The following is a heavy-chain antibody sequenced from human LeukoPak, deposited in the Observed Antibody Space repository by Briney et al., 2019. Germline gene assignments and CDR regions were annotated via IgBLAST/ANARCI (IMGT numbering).Heavy chain of an antibody. D-gene: IGHD3-10*01. Sequence: GGSLRLSCAASGFTFSSYSMNWVRQAPGKGLEWVSSISSSSSYIYYADSVKGRFTVSRDNAKNSLYLQMNSLRAEDTAVYYCARHITMVRGLIAYWGQGTLVTVSS. J-gene: IGHJ4*02. CDR1: GFTFSSYS. V-gene: IGHV3-21*01. CDR3: ARHITMVRGLIAY. CDR2: ISSSSSYI.